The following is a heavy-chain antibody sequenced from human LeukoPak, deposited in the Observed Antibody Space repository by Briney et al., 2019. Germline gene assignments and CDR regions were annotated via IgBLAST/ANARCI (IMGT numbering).Heavy chain of an antibody. V-gene: IGHV4-30-4*01. Sequence: SETLSLTCTVSGGSISSGDYYWSWIRQPPGKGLEWIGYIYYSGSTYYNPSLKSRVTISVDTSKNQFSLKLSSVTATDTAVYYCARVVASTILAYYGMDVWGQGTTVTVSS. CDR2: IYYSGST. CDR3: ARVVASTILAYYGMDV. CDR1: GGSISSGDYY. J-gene: IGHJ6*02. D-gene: IGHD5-24*01.